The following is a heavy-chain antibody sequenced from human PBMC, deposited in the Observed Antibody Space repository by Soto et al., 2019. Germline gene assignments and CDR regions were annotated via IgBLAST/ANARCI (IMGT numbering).Heavy chain of an antibody. CDR2: IIPIFGTA. D-gene: IGHD3-3*01. J-gene: IGHJ6*03. V-gene: IGHV1-69*13. CDR3: AKDLGGIRFLEWLSDLSYMDV. CDR1: GGTFSSYA. Sequence: SVKVSCKASGGTFSSYAISWVRQAPGQGLEWMGGIIPIFGTANYAQKFQGRVTITADESTSTAYMELSSLRSEDTAVYYCAKDLGGIRFLEWLSDLSYMDVWGKGTTVTVSS.